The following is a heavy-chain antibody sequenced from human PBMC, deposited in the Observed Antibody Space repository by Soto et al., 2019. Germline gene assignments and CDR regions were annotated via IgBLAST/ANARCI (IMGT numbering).Heavy chain of an antibody. CDR2: ISYDGSEK. CDR3: AKDYEAAYYYGMDV. D-gene: IGHD3-3*01. J-gene: IGHJ6*02. CDR1: GFTFSSYG. Sequence: GGSLRLSCAASGFTFSSYGMHWVRQAPGKGLEWVAVISYDGSEKYYADSVKGRFTIPRDNSKNTLYLQMTNLRAEDTAVYYCAKDYEAAYYYGMDVWGQGTTVTVSS. V-gene: IGHV3-30*18.